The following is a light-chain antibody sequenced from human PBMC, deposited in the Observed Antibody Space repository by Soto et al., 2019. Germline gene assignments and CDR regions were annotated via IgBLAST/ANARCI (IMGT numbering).Light chain of an antibody. CDR3: QAWDSSIVV. CDR2: QDS. V-gene: IGLV3-1*01. Sequence: SYELTQPPSVSVSPGQTASITCSGDKLGDKYACWYQQKPGQSPVLVIYQDSKRHSGIPERFSGSNFGNTATLTISGTQAMDEADYYCQAWDSSIVVFGGGTQLTVL. CDR1: KLGDKY. J-gene: IGLJ2*01.